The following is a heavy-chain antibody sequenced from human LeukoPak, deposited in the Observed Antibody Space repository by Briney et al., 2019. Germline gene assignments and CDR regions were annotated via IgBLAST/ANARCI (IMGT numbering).Heavy chain of an antibody. D-gene: IGHD6-13*01. J-gene: IGHJ4*02. CDR3: AISRYTGSWYYFDY. CDR2: INPRSAST. CDR1: GYTFTSYY. Sequence: ASVKVSCKASGYTFTSYYMHWVRQAPGQGLEWMGIINPRSASTNYAQKFQGRVTMTRDTSTSTVYMELYSLRSEDTAVYYCAISRYTGSWYYFDYWGQGTLVTVSS. V-gene: IGHV1-46*01.